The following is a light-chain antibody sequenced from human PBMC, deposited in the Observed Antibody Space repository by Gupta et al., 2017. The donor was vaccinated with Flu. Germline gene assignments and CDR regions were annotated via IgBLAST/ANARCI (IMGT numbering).Light chain of an antibody. V-gene: IGKV1-39*01. J-gene: IGKJ1*01. CDR2: AAS. CDR3: QQSYSTWT. Sequence: VGDRVTITCRASENIRNYLNWYQQKPGKAPKLLIYAASSLQSGVPSRFSGGGSGTDFTLTISSLQPEDFATYYCQQSYSTWTFGQGTKVEIK. CDR1: ENIRNY.